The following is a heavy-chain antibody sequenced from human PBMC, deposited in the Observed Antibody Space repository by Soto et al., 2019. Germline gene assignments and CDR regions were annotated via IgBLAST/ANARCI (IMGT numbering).Heavy chain of an antibody. D-gene: IGHD3-3*01. J-gene: IGHJ6*02. CDR1: GFTFSSYA. V-gene: IGHV3-23*01. Sequence: QPGGSLRLSCAASGFTFSSYAMSWVRQAPGKGLEWVSAISGSGGSTYYADSVKGRFTISRDNSKNTLYLQMNSLRAEDTAVYYCAKGLRFLEWLWSLRLGGMDVWGQGTTVTVSS. CDR2: ISGSGGST. CDR3: AKGLRFLEWLWSLRLGGMDV.